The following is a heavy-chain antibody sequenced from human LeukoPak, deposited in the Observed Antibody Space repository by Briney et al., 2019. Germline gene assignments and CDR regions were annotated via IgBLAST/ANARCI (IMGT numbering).Heavy chain of an antibody. Sequence: GGSLRLSCAASGFTFSSYAMSWVRQAPGKGLEWVSAISGSGGSTSYADSVKGRFTISRDNSKNTLYLQMNSLRAEDTAVYYCAMEDIVVVVAALPSRFDPWGQGTLVTVSS. D-gene: IGHD2-15*01. J-gene: IGHJ5*02. CDR1: GFTFSSYA. CDR3: AMEDIVVVVAALPSRFDP. V-gene: IGHV3-23*01. CDR2: ISGSGGST.